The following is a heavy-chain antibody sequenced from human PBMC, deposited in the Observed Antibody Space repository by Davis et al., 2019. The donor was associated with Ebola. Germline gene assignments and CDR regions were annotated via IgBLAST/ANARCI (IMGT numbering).Heavy chain of an antibody. V-gene: IGHV4-59*01. D-gene: IGHD3-22*01. CDR1: GGSISSYY. CDR2: IYYSGST. J-gene: IGHJ4*02. CDR3: ARGSPAYYYDSSGYWTGYYFDY. Sequence: SETLSLTCTVSGGSISSYYWSWIRQPPGKGLEWIGYIYYSGSTNYNPSLKSRVTISVDTSKNQFSLKLSSVTAADTAVYYCARGSPAYYYDSSGYWTGYYFDYWGQGTLVTVSS.